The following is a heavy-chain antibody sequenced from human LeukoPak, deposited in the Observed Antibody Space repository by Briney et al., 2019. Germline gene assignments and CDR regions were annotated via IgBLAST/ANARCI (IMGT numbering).Heavy chain of an antibody. Sequence: SETLSLTCTAPGGSISSNNWSWIRQPPGKGLKWIGRIYSTGSTNYNPSLKSRVTMSVDTSKNQFSLRLRSVTAADTAVYYCARQIASAGTAGFDFWGQGALVTVSS. CDR2: IYSTGST. CDR1: GGSISSNN. J-gene: IGHJ4*02. V-gene: IGHV4-4*07. CDR3: ARQIASAGTAGFDF. D-gene: IGHD6-13*01.